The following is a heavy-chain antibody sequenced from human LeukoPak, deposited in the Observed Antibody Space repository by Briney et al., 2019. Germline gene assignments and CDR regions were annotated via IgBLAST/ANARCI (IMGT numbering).Heavy chain of an antibody. CDR1: GYTFTGYY. V-gene: IGHV1-2*06. CDR3: ARDVSSTSNWEFDY. J-gene: IGHJ4*02. D-gene: IGHD1-26*01. CDR2: INANSGGT. Sequence: ASVKVSCKASGYTFTGYYMHWVRQAPGHGLEWMGRINANSGGTEYEQKFQGRVTMTRDTSISTAYVEVNWLISDDTAIYYCARDVSSTSNWEFDYWGQGTLVTVSS.